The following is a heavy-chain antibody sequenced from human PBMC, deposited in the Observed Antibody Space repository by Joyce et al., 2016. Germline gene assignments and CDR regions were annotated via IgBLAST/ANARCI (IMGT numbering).Heavy chain of an antibody. D-gene: IGHD1-14*01. CDR3: ARGGTSSDHYFFYTLDV. CDR2: IIPFFGAA. Sequence: QVLLVQSGATVKRPGSSLRVSCKSSGGAFSNFTVNWVRQAPGQRLEWMGVIIPFFGAAKYAEHFQGRVTLTADLPTRTAYMELSSLTSADTAVYYCARGGTSSDHYFFYTLDVWGPGTTVIVSS. V-gene: IGHV1-69*12. CDR1: GGAFSNFT. J-gene: IGHJ6*02.